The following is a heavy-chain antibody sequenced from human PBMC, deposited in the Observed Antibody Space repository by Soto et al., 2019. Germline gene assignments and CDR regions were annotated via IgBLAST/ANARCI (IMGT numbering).Heavy chain of an antibody. V-gene: IGHV1-18*01. Sequence: QVQLVQSGAEVKKPGASVKVSCKASGYTFTSYGISWVRQAPGQGLEWMGWISAYNGNTNYAQKLQGRVTMTTDTSTSTAYMELRSLRSDDTAVYYCARDWGYYYGSGSYDQQYYYMDVWGKGTKVTVSS. J-gene: IGHJ6*03. D-gene: IGHD3-10*01. CDR2: ISAYNGNT. CDR1: GYTFTSYG. CDR3: ARDWGYYYGSGSYDQQYYYMDV.